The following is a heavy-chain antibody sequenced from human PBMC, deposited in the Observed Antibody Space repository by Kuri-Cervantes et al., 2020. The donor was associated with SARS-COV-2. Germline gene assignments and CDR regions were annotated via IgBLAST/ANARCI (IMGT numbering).Heavy chain of an antibody. CDR2: IYSGGST. Sequence: GGSLRLSCAASGFTVSSYYMRWVRQAPGKGLEWVSVIYSGGSTYYADSVQRRFSISRDNSKNTLYLQMNSLCVADTAVYYCAREDRYGGNLNWFDPWGQGTLVTVSS. D-gene: IGHD1-26*01. V-gene: IGHV3-53*01. CDR3: AREDRYGGNLNWFDP. CDR1: GFTVSSYY. J-gene: IGHJ5*02.